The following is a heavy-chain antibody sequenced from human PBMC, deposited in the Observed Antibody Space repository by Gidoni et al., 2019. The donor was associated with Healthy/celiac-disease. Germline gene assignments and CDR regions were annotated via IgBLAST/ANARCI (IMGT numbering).Heavy chain of an antibody. Sequence: EVKKPGSSVTVSCKASGGTFSSYAISWVRQAPGQGLEWMGGIIPIFGTANYAQKFQGRVTINADESTSTAYMELCSLRSEDTDVYYCARMGMRRTEDYWGQGTLVTVSS. CDR3: ARMGMRRTEDY. V-gene: IGHV1-69*01. CDR1: GGTFSSYA. CDR2: IIPIFGTA. D-gene: IGHD7-27*01. J-gene: IGHJ4*02.